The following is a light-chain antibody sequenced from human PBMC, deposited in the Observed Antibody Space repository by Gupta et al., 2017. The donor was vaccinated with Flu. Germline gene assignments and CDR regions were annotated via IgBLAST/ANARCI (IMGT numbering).Light chain of an antibody. CDR2: NDR. CDR3: QVLASRPVI. J-gene: IGLJ2*01. CDR1: NIESKS. V-gene: IGLV3-9*01. Sequence: ALGQTARIPCGGNNIESKSVHWYQQRSGQAPVLVIYNDRNRPSGIPERFSGSNSGNTATLTISRAQVGDEADYYCQVLASRPVIFGGATKL.